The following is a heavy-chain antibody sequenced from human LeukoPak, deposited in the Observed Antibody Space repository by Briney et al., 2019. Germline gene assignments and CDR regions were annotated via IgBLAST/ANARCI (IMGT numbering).Heavy chain of an antibody. D-gene: IGHD2-2*01. CDR3: ARDLGYCSSTSCYLGWFDP. J-gene: IGHJ5*02. Sequence: SETLSLTCTVSGGSISSYYWSWIRQPPGKGLEWIGYIYYSGSTNYIPSLKSRVTISVDTSKNQFSLKLSSVTAADTAVYYCARDLGYCSSTSCYLGWFDPWGQGTLVTVSS. CDR2: IYYSGST. V-gene: IGHV4-59*01. CDR1: GGSISSYY.